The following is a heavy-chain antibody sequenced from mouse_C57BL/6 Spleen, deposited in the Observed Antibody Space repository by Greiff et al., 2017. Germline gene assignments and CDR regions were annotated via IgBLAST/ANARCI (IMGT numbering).Heavy chain of an antibody. D-gene: IGHD2-1*01. CDR2: IYPGDGDT. J-gene: IGHJ3*01. CDR1: GYAFSSYW. V-gene: IGHV1-80*01. Sequence: QVQLQQSGAELVKPGASVKISCKASGYAFSSYWMNWVKQRPGKGLEWIGQIYPGDGDTNYNGKLKGKATLTADKSSSTAYMQLSSLTSEDSAVYLCARSYGNYAAWAYWGQGTLGTVSA. CDR3: ARSYGNYAAWAY.